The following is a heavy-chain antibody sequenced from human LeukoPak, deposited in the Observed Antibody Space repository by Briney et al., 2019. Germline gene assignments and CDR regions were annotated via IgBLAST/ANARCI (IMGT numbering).Heavy chain of an antibody. Sequence: GGSLRLSCAASGFIFDNYGMNWVRQAPGKGLVWVSGINWNGGSTAYADSVKGRFTISRDNAKNSLFLQMNSLRAEDTALYYCASRTWGISTFDIWGQGTMVTVSS. V-gene: IGHV3-20*04. J-gene: IGHJ3*02. CDR3: ASRTWGISTFDI. CDR2: INWNGGST. CDR1: GFIFDNYG. D-gene: IGHD7-27*01.